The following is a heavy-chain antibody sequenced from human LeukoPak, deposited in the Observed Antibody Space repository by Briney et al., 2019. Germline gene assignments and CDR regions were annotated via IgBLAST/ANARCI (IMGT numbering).Heavy chain of an antibody. D-gene: IGHD2-2*01. V-gene: IGHV3-48*03. J-gene: IGHJ4*02. CDR3: ARDHCSSNSCFFDY. CDR1: GFTFSSYE. Sequence: PGGSLRLSCAASGFTFSSYEMNWVRQAPGKGLEWLSYISASGTTTYQADSVKGRFTSSRDNAKKSLYLQMSSLRAEDTAVYYCARDHCSSNSCFFDYWGQGTLVTVSP. CDR2: ISASGTTT.